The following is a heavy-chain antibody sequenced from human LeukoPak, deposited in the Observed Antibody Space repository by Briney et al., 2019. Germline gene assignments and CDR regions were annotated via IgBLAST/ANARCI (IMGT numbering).Heavy chain of an antibody. CDR2: SSAYNGNT. V-gene: IGHV1-18*01. D-gene: IGHD3-10*01. Sequence: ASVKVSCKASGYTFTSYGISWVRQAPGQGLEWMGWSSAYNGNTNYAQKLQGRVTMTTDTSTSTAYMELRSLRSDDTAVYYCARWDPSGGTMVRGVSPRSAFDPWGQGTLVTVSS. J-gene: IGHJ5*02. CDR1: GYTFTSYG. CDR3: ARWDPSGGTMVRGVSPRSAFDP.